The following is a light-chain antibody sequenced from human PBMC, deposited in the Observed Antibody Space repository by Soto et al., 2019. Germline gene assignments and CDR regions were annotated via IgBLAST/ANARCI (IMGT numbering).Light chain of an antibody. V-gene: IGKV3-15*01. CDR3: QQYNNWPLT. J-gene: IGKJ4*01. CDR1: QSVSTN. Sequence: ETVMTQSPANLSVSPGERATLSCRASQSVSTNLAWYQQKPGQAPRLLIYGTSTRATGIPARFSGSGSGTEFTLTISSLQSEDCSVYYCQQYNNWPLTFGGGTRVEIK. CDR2: GTS.